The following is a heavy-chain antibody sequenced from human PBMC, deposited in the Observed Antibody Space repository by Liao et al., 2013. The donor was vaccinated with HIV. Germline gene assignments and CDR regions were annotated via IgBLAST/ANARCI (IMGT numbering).Heavy chain of an antibody. Sequence: QVQLQESGPGLVKPSETLSLTCTVSGGSISSYYWSWIRQPAGKGLEWIGRIYTSGSTNYNPSLKSRVTISIDTSKNQFSLKLSSVTASDTAVYYCARSMLLRPNWFDPWGQGTLVTVSS. J-gene: IGHJ5*02. V-gene: IGHV4-4*07. CDR3: ARSMLLRPNWFDP. CDR2: IYTSGST. D-gene: IGHD2-15*01. CDR1: GGSISSYY.